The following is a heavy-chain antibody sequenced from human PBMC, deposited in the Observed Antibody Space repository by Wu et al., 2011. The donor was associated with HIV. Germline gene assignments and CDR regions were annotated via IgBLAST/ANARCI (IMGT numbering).Heavy chain of an antibody. CDR1: GYTFTNYD. CDR2: INPNSGGT. CDR3: ARAPRSGPDYFDY. D-gene: IGHD3-10*01. J-gene: IGHJ4*02. V-gene: IGHV1-2*02. Sequence: QVQLVQSGAEVKKPGASVKVSCKAYGYTFTNYDINWVRQATGQGLEWMGWINPNSGGTNYAQKFQGRVTMTWDTSISTAYMELSRLRSDDTAVYYCARAPRSGPDYFDYWGQGTLVTVSS.